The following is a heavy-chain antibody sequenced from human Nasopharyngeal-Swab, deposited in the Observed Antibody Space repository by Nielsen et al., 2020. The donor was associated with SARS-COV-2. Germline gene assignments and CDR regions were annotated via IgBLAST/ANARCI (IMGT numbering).Heavy chain of an antibody. CDR3: ASITIFGVVYS. V-gene: IGHV4-39*01. J-gene: IGHJ3*01. CDR2: IYYSGST. D-gene: IGHD3-3*01. Sequence: SETLSLTCTVSGGSISGSSYYWGWIRQPPGKGLEWIGSIYYSGSTYYNPSLKSRVTISVDTSKNQFSLKLSSVTAADTAVYYCASITIFGVVYSWGQGTMVTVSS. CDR1: GGSISGSSYY.